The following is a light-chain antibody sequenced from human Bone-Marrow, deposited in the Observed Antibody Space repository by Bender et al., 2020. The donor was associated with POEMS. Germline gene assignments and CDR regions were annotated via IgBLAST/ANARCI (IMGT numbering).Light chain of an antibody. V-gene: IGLV2-18*02. Sequence: QSALTQPASVSGSPGQSITISCTGTSSDIGSYNRVSWYQQPPGTAPKLLIYGYNNRPSGVPDRFSGSKSGTSASLAITGLQAEDEGDYYCQSYDNSLGGWVFGGGTKLTVL. J-gene: IGLJ3*02. CDR1: SSDIGSYNR. CDR2: GYN. CDR3: QSYDNSLGGWV.